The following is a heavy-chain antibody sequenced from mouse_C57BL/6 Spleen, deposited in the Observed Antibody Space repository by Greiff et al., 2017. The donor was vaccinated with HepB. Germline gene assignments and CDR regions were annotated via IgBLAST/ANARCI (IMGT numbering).Heavy chain of an antibody. V-gene: IGHV2-5*01. Sequence: VKLMESGPGLVQPSQSLSITCTVSGFSLTSYGVHWVRQSPGKGLEWLGVIWRGGSTDYNAAFMSRLSITKDNSKSQVFFKMNSLQADDTAIYYCAKTRDGYYDWYFDVWGTGTTVTVSS. CDR2: IWRGGST. CDR1: GFSLTSYG. J-gene: IGHJ1*03. CDR3: AKTRDGYYDWYFDV. D-gene: IGHD2-3*01.